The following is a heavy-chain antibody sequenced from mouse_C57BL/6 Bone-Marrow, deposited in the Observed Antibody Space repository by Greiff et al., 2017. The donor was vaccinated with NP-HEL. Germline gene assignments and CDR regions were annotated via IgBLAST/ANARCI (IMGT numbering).Heavy chain of an antibody. J-gene: IGHJ3*01. V-gene: IGHV1-81*01. CDR2: IYPRSGNT. D-gene: IGHD3-2*02. CDR1: GYTFTSYG. CDR3: ARELRRREDWFAY. Sequence: VQLQQSGAELARPGASVKLSCKASGYTFTSYGISWVKQRTGQGLEWIGEIYPRSGNTYYNEKFKGKATLTADKSSSTAYMELRSLTSEDSAVYVCARELRRREDWFAYWGQGTLVTVSA.